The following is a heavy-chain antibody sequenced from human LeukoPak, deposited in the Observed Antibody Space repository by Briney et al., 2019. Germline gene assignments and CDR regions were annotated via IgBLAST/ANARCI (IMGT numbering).Heavy chain of an antibody. D-gene: IGHD6-13*01. CDR2: ISYSGNT. J-gene: IGHJ4*02. CDR1: GGSISSYY. V-gene: IGHV4-59*08. CDR3: ARQGGYIAPLAL. Sequence: SETLSLTCTVSGGSISSYYWSWIRQPPGKGLEWIGYISYSGNTNYNPSLKSRVAISVDTSKNQFSLKLTSVTAADTAVYYCARQGGYIAPLALWGQGTLVTVSA.